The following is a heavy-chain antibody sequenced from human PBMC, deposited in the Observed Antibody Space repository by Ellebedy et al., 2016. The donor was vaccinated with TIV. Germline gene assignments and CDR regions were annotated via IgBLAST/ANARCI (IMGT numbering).Heavy chain of an antibody. D-gene: IGHD4-11*01. V-gene: IGHV3-74*01. Sequence: GESLKISXVASGFTFGRYWMHWVRQAPGNKLVWVSRIKSDGSGTTYADSVKGRFTTSRDNARNTLYLQMNSLRGEDTAVYFCARDRSDYSISGPWGQGTLVTVSS. CDR3: ARDRSDYSISGP. J-gene: IGHJ5*02. CDR1: GFTFGRYW. CDR2: IKSDGSGT.